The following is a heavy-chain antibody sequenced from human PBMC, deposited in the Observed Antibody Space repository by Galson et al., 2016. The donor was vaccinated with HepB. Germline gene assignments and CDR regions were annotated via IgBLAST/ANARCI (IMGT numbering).Heavy chain of an antibody. CDR3: ARRNEYCPPVGCSVDY. J-gene: IGHJ4*02. D-gene: IGHD2/OR15-2a*01. CDR2: DSMDGRRK. CDR1: GFTFSNYG. V-gene: IGHV3-30*03. Sequence: SLRLSCAASGFTFSNYGMHWVRQAPGKGLEWVAADSMDGRRKFYAGSVKGRFTISRDNSNSMLFLQMSSLRADDTAVYYCARRNEYCPPVGCSVDYWGQGTLVSVSS.